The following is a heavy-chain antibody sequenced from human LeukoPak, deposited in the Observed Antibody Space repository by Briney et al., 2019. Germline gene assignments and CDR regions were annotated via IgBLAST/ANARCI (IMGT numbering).Heavy chain of an antibody. D-gene: IGHD1-26*01. V-gene: IGHV3-74*01. CDR3: ARVGGSFGRFDP. CDR2: INSDGSST. Sequence: PGGSLRLSCAASGFTFSSYWMHWVRQAPGKGLVWVSRINSDGSSTSYVDSVKGRFTISRDNAKNTLYLQMNSLRAEDTAVYYCARVGGSFGRFDPWGQGTLVTVSS. CDR1: GFTFSSYW. J-gene: IGHJ5*02.